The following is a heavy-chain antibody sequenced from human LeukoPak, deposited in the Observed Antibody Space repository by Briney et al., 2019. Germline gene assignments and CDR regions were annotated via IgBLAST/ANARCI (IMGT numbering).Heavy chain of an antibody. Sequence: SETLSLTCAVYIGSFSGYYWSWIRQPPGKGLEWIGEINHSGSTNYNPSLKSRVTISVDTSKNLFSLKLSSVTAADTAVYYCARGGKDYNYDYWGQGTLVTVSS. D-gene: IGHD5-24*01. CDR2: INHSGST. CDR1: IGSFSGYY. CDR3: ARGGKDYNYDY. J-gene: IGHJ4*02. V-gene: IGHV4-34*01.